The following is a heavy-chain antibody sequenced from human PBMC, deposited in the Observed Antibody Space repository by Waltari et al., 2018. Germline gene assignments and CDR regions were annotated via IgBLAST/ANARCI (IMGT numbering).Heavy chain of an antibody. J-gene: IGHJ4*02. Sequence: QVQLVESGGGVVQPGRSLRLSCAASGFTFSSYGMHWVRQAPGKGLEWVAVIWYDGSNKYYADSVKGRFTISRDNSKNTLYLQMNSLRAEDTAVYYCARDSSGWYAVDYWGQGTLVTVSS. V-gene: IGHV3-33*01. CDR1: GFTFSSYG. CDR2: IWYDGSNK. D-gene: IGHD6-19*01. CDR3: ARDSSGWYAVDY.